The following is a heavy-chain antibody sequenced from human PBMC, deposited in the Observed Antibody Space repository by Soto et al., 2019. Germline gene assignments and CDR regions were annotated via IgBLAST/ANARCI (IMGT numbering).Heavy chain of an antibody. CDR2: ISSSSSYT. J-gene: IGHJ4*02. D-gene: IGHD5-12*01. Sequence: GGSLRLSCAASGFTFSDYYMSWIRQAPGKGLEWVSYISSSSSYTNYADSVKGRFTISRDNAKNSLYLQMNSLRAEDTAVYYCARAPYTYSGYEGEPFFDYWGQGTLVTVSS. CDR1: GFTFSDYY. V-gene: IGHV3-11*06. CDR3: ARAPYTYSGYEGEPFFDY.